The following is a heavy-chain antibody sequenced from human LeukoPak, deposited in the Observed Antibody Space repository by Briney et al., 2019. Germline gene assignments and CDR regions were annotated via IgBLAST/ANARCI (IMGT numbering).Heavy chain of an antibody. D-gene: IGHD6-19*01. V-gene: IGHV4-59*01. CDR3: ARGGKMGIAVAGLYYYYMDV. J-gene: IGHJ6*03. CDR2: LYYSGST. Sequence: PSETLSLTCAVSGGSINPYHWSWIRQSPGKGLEWIGYLYYSGSTSYNPSLKSRVTISVDTSKNQFSLKLSSVTAADTAVYYCARGGKMGIAVAGLYYYYMDVWGKGTTVTVSS. CDR1: GGSINPYH.